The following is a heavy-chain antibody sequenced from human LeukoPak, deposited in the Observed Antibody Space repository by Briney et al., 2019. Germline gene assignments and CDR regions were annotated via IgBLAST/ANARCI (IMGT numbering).Heavy chain of an antibody. Sequence: ASVKVSCKVSGYTLTELSMHWVRQAPGKGLEWMGGFDPEDGVTIYAQKFQGRVTMTEDTSTDTAYMELSSLRSEDTAVYYCATGIEFERSSGWFEEIHYWGQGTLLTVSS. CDR2: FDPEDGVT. D-gene: IGHD6-19*01. J-gene: IGHJ4*02. CDR3: ATGIEFERSSGWFEEIHY. V-gene: IGHV1-24*01. CDR1: GYTLTELS.